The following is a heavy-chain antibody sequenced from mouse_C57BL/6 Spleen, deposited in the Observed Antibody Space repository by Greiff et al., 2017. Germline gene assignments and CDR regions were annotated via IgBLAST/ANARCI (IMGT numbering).Heavy chain of an antibody. V-gene: IGHV3-1*01. J-gene: IGHJ4*01. CDR1: GYSITSGCD. CDR3: ARADGYYVGYAMDY. D-gene: IGHD2-3*01. CDR2: ISYSGST. Sequence: EVKLEESGPGMVKPSQSLSLTCTVTGYSITSGCDWHWIRHFPGNKLEWMGYISYSGSTNYNPSLKSRISITHDTSKNHFFLKLNSVTTEDTATYYCARADGYYVGYAMDYWGQGTSVTVSS.